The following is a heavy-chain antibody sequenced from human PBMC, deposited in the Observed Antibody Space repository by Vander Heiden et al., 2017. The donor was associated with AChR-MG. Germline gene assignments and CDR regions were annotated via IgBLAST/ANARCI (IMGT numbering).Heavy chain of an antibody. D-gene: IGHD2-21*02. J-gene: IGHJ4*02. V-gene: IGHV1-69*06. Sequence: QVQLVQSGAEVKKPGSSVKVSCTASGGTFRSYAISWVRQAPGQGLEWMGGIIPILGKANYAQKFQGRVTITADKSTSTAYMELSSLRSEDTAVYYCASSPGPYCGGDCYSWGVYWGQGTLVTVSS. CDR1: GGTFRSYA. CDR3: ASSPGPYCGGDCYSWGVY. CDR2: IIPILGKA.